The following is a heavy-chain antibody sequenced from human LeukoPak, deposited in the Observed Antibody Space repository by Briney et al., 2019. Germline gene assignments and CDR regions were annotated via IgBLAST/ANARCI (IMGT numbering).Heavy chain of an antibody. J-gene: IGHJ4*02. CDR3: AREVRPYRFDY. CDR1: GGSISSGGYS. D-gene: IGHD3-10*01. CDR2: IYYSETT. V-gene: IGHV4-30-4*07. Sequence: PAQTLSLTCAVSGGSISSGGYSWSWIRQPPGKGREGFGYIYYSETTYYNPSLNSRVTISVDTSKNQFSLKLSSVTAADTAVYYCAREVRPYRFDYWGQGTLVTVSS.